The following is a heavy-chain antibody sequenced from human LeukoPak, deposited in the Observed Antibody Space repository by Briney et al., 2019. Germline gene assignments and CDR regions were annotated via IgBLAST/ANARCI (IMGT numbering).Heavy chain of an antibody. CDR2: VNPISGDT. J-gene: IGHJ4*02. D-gene: IGHD3-16*01. CDR3: ASELGTLDPLRKFDN. CDR1: GYTFTDYY. V-gene: IGHV1-2*02. Sequence: GSVTVSCKASGYTFTDYYMHWVRQAPGQGLEWMGCVNPISGDTNYPQKFQGRVTMTRDTSISTAYMELSRLRSDDTAVYYCASELGTLDPLRKFDNWGQGTLVTVSS.